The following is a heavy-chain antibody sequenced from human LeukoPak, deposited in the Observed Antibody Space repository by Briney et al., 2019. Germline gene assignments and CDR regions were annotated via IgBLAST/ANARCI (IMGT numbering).Heavy chain of an antibody. CDR1: GFTFSSYA. CDR2: ISGSGGST. CDR3: AKETAMLDYGDYVGRKRDACFDY. J-gene: IGHJ4*02. V-gene: IGHV3-23*01. Sequence: PGGSLRLSCAASGFTFSSYAMSWVRQAPGKGLEWVSAISGSGGSTYYADSVKGRFTISRDNSKNTLYLQMNSLRAEDTAVYYCAKETAMLDYGDYVGRKRDACFDYWGQGTLVTVSS. D-gene: IGHD4-17*01.